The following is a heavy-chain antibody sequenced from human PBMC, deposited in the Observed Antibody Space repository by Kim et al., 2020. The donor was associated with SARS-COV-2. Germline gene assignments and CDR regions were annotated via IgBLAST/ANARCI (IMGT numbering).Heavy chain of an antibody. Sequence: GGSLRLSCAASGFTVSSNYMSWVRQAPGKGLEWVSVIYSGGSTYYADSVKGRFTISRDNSKNTLYLQMNSLRAEDTAVHYCARENYDSSGYYYYGMDVWGQGTTVTVSS. CDR1: GFTVSSNY. CDR2: IYSGGST. V-gene: IGHV3-53*01. J-gene: IGHJ6*02. D-gene: IGHD3-22*01. CDR3: ARENYDSSGYYYYGMDV.